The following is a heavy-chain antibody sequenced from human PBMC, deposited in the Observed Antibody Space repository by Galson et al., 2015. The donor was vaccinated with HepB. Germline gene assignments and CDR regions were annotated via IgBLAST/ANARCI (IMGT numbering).Heavy chain of an antibody. CDR3: ATDRARTPEVATAGTCLDY. J-gene: IGHJ4*02. Sequence: SVKVSCKASGYTFTGYYMHWVRQAPGQGLEWMGWINPNSGGTNYAQKFQGRVTMTRDTSISTAYMELSRLRSDDTAVYYCATDRARTPEVATAGTCLDYRGQGTLVTVSS. CDR2: INPNSGGT. V-gene: IGHV1-2*02. D-gene: IGHD6-13*01. CDR1: GYTFTGYY.